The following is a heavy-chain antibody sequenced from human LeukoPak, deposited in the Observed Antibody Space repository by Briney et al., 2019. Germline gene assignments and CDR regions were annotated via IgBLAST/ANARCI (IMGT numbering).Heavy chain of an antibody. J-gene: IGHJ4*02. V-gene: IGHV3-21*01. Sequence: GGSLRLCCAASGFTFSSYSRNWVRQAQGKELDCVSSISRINSYIYYADSVTGPFTISRDNAKNSLYLQMTSLRAEDTAVYYCARDREDYWGQGTLVTVSS. CDR2: ISRINSYI. CDR1: GFTFSSYS. CDR3: ARDREDY.